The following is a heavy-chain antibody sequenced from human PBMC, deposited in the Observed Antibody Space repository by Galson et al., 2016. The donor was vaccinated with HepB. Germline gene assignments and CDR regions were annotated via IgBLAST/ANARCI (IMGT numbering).Heavy chain of an antibody. V-gene: IGHV3-30*18. D-gene: IGHD6-19*01. CDR2: ISGDGTNK. Sequence: SLRLSCAASGFSFGSYAMHWVRQTPAKGLEWVAVISGDGTNKYYADSVKGRFTISRDNSKSTLYLQMSSLRADDTAVYSCAKKGYSSGKFDAFDIWGQGTKVTVSS. J-gene: IGHJ3*02. CDR1: GFSFGSYA. CDR3: AKKGYSSGKFDAFDI.